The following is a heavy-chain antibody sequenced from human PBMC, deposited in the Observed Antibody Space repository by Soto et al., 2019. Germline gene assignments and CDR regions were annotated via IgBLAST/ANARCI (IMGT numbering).Heavy chain of an antibody. V-gene: IGHV4-39*01. J-gene: IGHJ4*02. CDR1: GGGVYSDGYY. Sequence: QLQLQESGPGLVKSSETLSLTCTVSGGGVYSDGYYWGWIRRPPGQGLEWIGNIYYSGSTYYNPSLKSRVTISLDTSKNQFSLRLNAVTAADTAVYYCARRSRSRCYNYWGPGTLVTVSS. CDR2: IYYSGST. D-gene: IGHD2-15*01. CDR3: ARRSRSRCYNY.